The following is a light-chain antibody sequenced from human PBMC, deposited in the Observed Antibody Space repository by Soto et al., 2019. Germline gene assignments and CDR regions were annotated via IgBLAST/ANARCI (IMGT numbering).Light chain of an antibody. V-gene: IGKV3-20*01. Sequence: EIVLTQSPGTLSLSPGERATLSCRASQSVGSSHLAWYQQKPGQAPRLLIYGVSSRATGIPDRFSGGGSGTDFTLTLSRLEPEDFALYYCQQFGSSLYTFGQGTKLEIK. CDR3: QQFGSSLYT. CDR2: GVS. CDR1: QSVGSSH. J-gene: IGKJ2*01.